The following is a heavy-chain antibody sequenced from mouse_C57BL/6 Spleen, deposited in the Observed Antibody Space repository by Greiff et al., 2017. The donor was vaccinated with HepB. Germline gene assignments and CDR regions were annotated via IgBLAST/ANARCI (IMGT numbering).Heavy chain of an antibody. CDR1: GYTFTSYW. CDR3: AYYYDYDDGYAMDY. Sequence: QVQLKESGAELVKPGASVKLSCKASGYTFTSYWMQWVKQRPGQGLEWIGEIDPSDSYTNYNQKFKGKATLTVDTSSSTAYMQLSSLTSEDSAVYYCAYYYDYDDGYAMDYWGQGTSVTVSS. CDR2: IDPSDSYT. D-gene: IGHD2-4*01. J-gene: IGHJ4*01. V-gene: IGHV1-50*01.